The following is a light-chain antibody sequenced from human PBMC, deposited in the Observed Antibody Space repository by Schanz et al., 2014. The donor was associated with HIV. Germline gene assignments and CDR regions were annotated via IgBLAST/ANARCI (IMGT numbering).Light chain of an antibody. Sequence: QSALTQPASVSGSPGQSITISCTGTSSDVGGYNYLSWYQQPPGRAPKLMIYDVINRPSGVPDRFSGSKSGTSASLTITGLQAEDEGDYYCQSYDASLSVHYVFGSGTKLTVL. CDR2: DVI. CDR1: SSDVGGYNY. V-gene: IGLV2-14*03. J-gene: IGLJ1*01. CDR3: QSYDASLSVHYV.